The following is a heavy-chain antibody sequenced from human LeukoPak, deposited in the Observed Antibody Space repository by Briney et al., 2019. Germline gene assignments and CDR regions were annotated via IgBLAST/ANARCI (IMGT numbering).Heavy chain of an antibody. CDR3: ATSHTTSGAFDI. CDR1: GFSFSSYG. V-gene: IGHV3-30*03. Sequence: GGSLRLSCAASGFSFSSYGMHWVRQAPGKGLEWVAVISYGATNENYADSVKGRFTISRDNSKNTLYLQMNSLRAGDTAVYYCATSHTTSGAFDIWGQGTMVTVSS. CDR2: ISYGATNE. J-gene: IGHJ3*02. D-gene: IGHD3-16*01.